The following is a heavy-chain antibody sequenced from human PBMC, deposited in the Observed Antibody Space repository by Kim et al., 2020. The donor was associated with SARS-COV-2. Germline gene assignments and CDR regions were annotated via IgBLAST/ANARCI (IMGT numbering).Heavy chain of an antibody. V-gene: IGHV1-8*01. J-gene: IGHJ4*02. D-gene: IGHD4-17*01. CDR3: ARRNTVTTRTLDY. CDR1: GYTLTSFD. Sequence: ASVKVSCKASGYTLTSFDINWVRQATGQGLEWVGWMNPNSGNTGSAQKFQGRLTMTRNTSITTAYMELSSLRSEDTAVYYCARRNTVTTRTLDYWGQGTLVTVSS. CDR2: MNPNSGNT.